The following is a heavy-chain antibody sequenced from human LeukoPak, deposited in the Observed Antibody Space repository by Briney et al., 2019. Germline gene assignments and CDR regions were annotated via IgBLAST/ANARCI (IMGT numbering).Heavy chain of an antibody. CDR2: IIPIFGTA. V-gene: IGHV1-69*01. Sequence: SVKVSSTASGGTFTTYAISWVRQAPGQGLEWMGGIIPIFGTANYAQKFQGRVTITADESTSTAYMELSSLRSEDTAVYYCARSLNSYGHQFDYWGQGTLVTVSS. CDR1: GGTFTTYA. D-gene: IGHD5-18*01. CDR3: ARSLNSYGHQFDY. J-gene: IGHJ4*02.